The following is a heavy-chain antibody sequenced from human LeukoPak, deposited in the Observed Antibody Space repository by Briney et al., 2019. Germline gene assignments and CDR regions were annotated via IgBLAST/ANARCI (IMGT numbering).Heavy chain of an antibody. V-gene: IGHV3-53*01. CDR3: ARDSSDFGDALDI. CDR1: GFIVSDYY. J-gene: IGHJ3*02. D-gene: IGHD3-3*01. CDR2: IYTGGRT. Sequence: GGSLRLSCAVSGFIVSDYYMYWVRQAPGKSLEWVSVIYTGGRTLYADSVRGRVTISRDSPKNTLYLQMDSLRAEDMAVYYCARDSSDFGDALDIWGQGTMVTVSS.